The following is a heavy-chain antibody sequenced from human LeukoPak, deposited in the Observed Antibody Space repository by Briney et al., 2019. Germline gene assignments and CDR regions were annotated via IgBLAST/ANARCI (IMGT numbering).Heavy chain of an antibody. Sequence: GGSLRLSCAASGFTVSTNFMSWVRQAPGKGLEWVSVIYSGGTTYYADSVKGRFTISRDNSKNTLYLQMNSLRAEDTAVYYCARDRGGSRSDCWGQGTLVTVSS. D-gene: IGHD6-13*01. V-gene: IGHV3-66*01. CDR3: ARDRGGSRSDC. J-gene: IGHJ4*02. CDR1: GFTVSTNF. CDR2: IYSGGTT.